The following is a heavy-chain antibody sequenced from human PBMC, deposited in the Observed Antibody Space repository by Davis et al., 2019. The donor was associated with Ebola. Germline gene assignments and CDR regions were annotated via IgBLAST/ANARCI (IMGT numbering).Heavy chain of an antibody. CDR2: ISRSGSSI. CDR1: GFTVSSHS. Sequence: GESLKISCAGSGFTVSSHSMNWVRQAPGKGLEWVAYISRSGSSIYYADSVKGRFTISRDNSKNTLYLQMNSLRAEDTAVYYCAKCGFVVVPAAILTYRTNDAFDIWGQGTMVTVSS. D-gene: IGHD2-2*01. V-gene: IGHV3-48*01. CDR3: AKCGFVVVPAAILTYRTNDAFDI. J-gene: IGHJ3*02.